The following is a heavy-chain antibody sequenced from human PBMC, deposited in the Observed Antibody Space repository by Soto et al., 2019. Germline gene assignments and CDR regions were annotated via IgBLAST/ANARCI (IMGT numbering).Heavy chain of an antibody. V-gene: IGHV3-33*01. D-gene: IGHD6-13*01. CDR1: GFTFSSYG. Sequence: AGSLRLSGAASGFTFSSYGMHWVRQAPGKGREWVGVIWYDGSNKYYADSVTSRVTISTDDPKDRLYLQMHRLRAEDTAVHYSAGKQLVSGNWFDPWGQGTLVTVSS. J-gene: IGHJ5*02. CDR2: IWYDGSNK. CDR3: AGKQLVSGNWFDP.